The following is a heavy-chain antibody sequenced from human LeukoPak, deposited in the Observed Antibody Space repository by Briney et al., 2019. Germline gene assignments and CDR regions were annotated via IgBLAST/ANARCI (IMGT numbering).Heavy chain of an antibody. J-gene: IGHJ4*02. CDR2: ISSSSSFI. Sequence: GGSLRLSCAASGLNFNSYSMNWVRQAPGKGLEWVSSISSSSSFIYYADSLKGRFTISRDNAKNSLYLQMNSLRAEDTAVYYCARDSSSWYYFDYWGQGTLVTVSS. V-gene: IGHV3-21*01. CDR3: ARDSSSWYYFDY. D-gene: IGHD6-13*01. CDR1: GLNFNSYS.